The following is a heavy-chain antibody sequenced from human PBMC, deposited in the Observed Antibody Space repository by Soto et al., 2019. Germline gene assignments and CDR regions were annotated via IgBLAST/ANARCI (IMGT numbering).Heavy chain of an antibody. V-gene: IGHV1-2*02. CDR2: INPNSGGT. J-gene: IGHJ2*01. Sequence: QVQLVQSGAEVKKPGASVKVSCKASGYTFTDYYMHWVRQAPGQGLEWMGWINPNSGGTKYALKCQAGATLTADTSISTASMELSRLRSDDTAVYYCAGEIRSGYYKYWYCDLWGRGTRVTVSS. D-gene: IGHD3-3*01. CDR3: AGEIRSGYYKYWYCDL. CDR1: GYTFTDYY.